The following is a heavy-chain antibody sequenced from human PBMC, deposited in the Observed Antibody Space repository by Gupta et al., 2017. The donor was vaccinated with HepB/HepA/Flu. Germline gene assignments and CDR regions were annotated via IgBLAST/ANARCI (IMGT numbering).Heavy chain of an antibody. CDR1: GYTFTSYA. Sequence: QVQLVQSGAEVKKPGASVKVSCKASGYTFTSYAMHWVRQAPGQRLGWMGWINAGNGNTKYSQKFQGRVTITRDTSASTAYMELSSLRSEDTAVYYCARVQGYCSSTSCRSSRGGGMDVWGQGTTVTVSS. CDR3: ARVQGYCSSTSCRSSRGGGMDV. V-gene: IGHV1-3*01. J-gene: IGHJ6*02. D-gene: IGHD2-2*01. CDR2: INAGNGNT.